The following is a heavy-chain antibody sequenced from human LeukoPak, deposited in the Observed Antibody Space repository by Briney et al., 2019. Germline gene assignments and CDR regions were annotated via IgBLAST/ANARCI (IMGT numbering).Heavy chain of an antibody. Sequence: ASVKVSCKASGYTFTGYYMHWMRQAPGQGLDWMGWINPNSGGTNYAQKFQGRVTMTRDTSINTAYMELSRLRSDDTAVYYCATLGFAYPRIAAAGTVDYWGQGTLVTVSS. CDR3: ATLGFAYPRIAAAGTVDY. D-gene: IGHD6-13*01. J-gene: IGHJ4*02. CDR1: GYTFTGYY. V-gene: IGHV1-2*02. CDR2: INPNSGGT.